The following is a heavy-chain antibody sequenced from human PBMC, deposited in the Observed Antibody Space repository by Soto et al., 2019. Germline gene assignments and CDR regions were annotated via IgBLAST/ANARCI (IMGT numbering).Heavy chain of an antibody. D-gene: IGHD6-13*01. CDR1: GGTFSSYA. CDR2: IIPIFGTA. J-gene: IGHJ4*02. CDR3: ALDQLVRTSRSQDFDY. V-gene: IGHV1-69*13. Sequence: GASVKVSCKASGGTFSSYAISWVRQAPGQGLEWMGGIIPIFGTANYAQKFQGRVTITADESTSTAYMELSSLRSEDTAVYYCALDQLVRTSRSQDFDYWGQGTLVTVSS.